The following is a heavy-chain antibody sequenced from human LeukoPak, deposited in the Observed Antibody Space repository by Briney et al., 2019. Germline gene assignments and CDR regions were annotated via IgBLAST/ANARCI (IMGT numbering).Heavy chain of an antibody. CDR1: GFTFSSYA. CDR3: AKFDGMVRGVSDSNDY. CDR2: ISGSGGST. D-gene: IGHD3-10*01. V-gene: IGHV3-23*01. Sequence: GGSLRLSCAASGFTFSSYAMSWVRQAPGKGLEWVSAISGSGGSTYYADSVKGRFTISRDNSKNTLYLQMNSLRAEDTAVYYCAKFDGMVRGVSDSNDYWGRGTLVTVSS. J-gene: IGHJ4*02.